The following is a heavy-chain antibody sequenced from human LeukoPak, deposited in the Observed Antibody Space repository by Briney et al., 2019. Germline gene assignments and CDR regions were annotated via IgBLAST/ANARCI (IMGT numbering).Heavy chain of an antibody. CDR1: GGSFSGYY. D-gene: IGHD3-22*01. CDR2: INHSGST. Sequence: PSETLSLTCAVYGGSFSGYYWSWIRQPPGKRLEWIGEINHSGSTNYNPSLKSRVTISVDTSKNQFSLKLSSVTAADTAVYYCARRPSSGPSGFGPWGQGTLVTVSS. J-gene: IGHJ5*02. CDR3: ARRPSSGPSGFGP. V-gene: IGHV4-34*01.